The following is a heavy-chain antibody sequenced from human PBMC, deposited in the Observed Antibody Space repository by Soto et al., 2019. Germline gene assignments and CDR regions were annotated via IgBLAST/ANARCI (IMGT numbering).Heavy chain of an antibody. V-gene: IGHV4-39*01. D-gene: IGHD4-17*01. CDR2: IYYSGRS. J-gene: IGHJ4*02. CDR1: VGSITISSYD. CDR3: ARQRTTVVTKAYFDH. Sequence: AETLSLTCTVSVGSITISSYDWGWIRQPPGKGLEWIGGIYYSGRSYYNPSLKSRVTMSVDTSKNQFSLTLNSVTAADAAVYYCARQRTTVVTKAYFDHWGQGTMVTVSS.